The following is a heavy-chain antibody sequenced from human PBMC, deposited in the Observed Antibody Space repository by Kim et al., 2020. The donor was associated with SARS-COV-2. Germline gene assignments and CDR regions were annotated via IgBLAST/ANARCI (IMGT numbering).Heavy chain of an antibody. D-gene: IGHD3-22*01. CDR2: IYYSGST. CDR3: ARVGGITMIHDAFDI. J-gene: IGHJ3*02. V-gene: IGHV4-59*01. CDR1: GGSISSYY. Sequence: SETLSLTCTVSGGSISSYYWSWIRQPPGKGLEWIGYIYYSGSTNYNPSLKSRVTISVDTSKNQFSLKLSSVTAADTAVYYCARVGGITMIHDAFDIWGQG.